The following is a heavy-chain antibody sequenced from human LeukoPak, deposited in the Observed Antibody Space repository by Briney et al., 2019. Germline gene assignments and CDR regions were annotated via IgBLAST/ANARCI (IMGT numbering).Heavy chain of an antibody. CDR3: ARVPITIFGVPIAHYFDY. D-gene: IGHD3-3*01. CDR2: IKQDGSEK. V-gene: IGHV3-7*01. CDR1: GFTFSSYW. Sequence: GGSLRLSCAASGFTFSSYWMSWVRQAPGKGLEWVANIKQDGSEKYYVDSVKGRFTISRDNAKNSLYLQMNSLRAEDTAVYYCARVPITIFGVPIAHYFDYWGQGTLVTVSS. J-gene: IGHJ4*02.